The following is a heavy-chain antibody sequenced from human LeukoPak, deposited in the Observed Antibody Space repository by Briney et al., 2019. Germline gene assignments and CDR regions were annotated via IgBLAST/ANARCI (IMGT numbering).Heavy chain of an antibody. D-gene: IGHD3-22*01. CDR3: ARERPPITMIVVVITTNAFDI. V-gene: IGHV4-59*12. Sequence: SETLSLTCTVSGGSISSYYWSWIRQPPGKGLEWIGYIYYSGSTNYNPSLKSRVTISVDTSKNQFSLKLSSVTAADTAVYYCARERPPITMIVVVITTNAFDIWGQGTMVTVSS. CDR1: GGSISSYY. CDR2: IYYSGST. J-gene: IGHJ3*02.